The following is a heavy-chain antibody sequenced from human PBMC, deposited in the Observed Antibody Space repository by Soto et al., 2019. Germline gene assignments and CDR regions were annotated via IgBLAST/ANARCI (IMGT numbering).Heavy chain of an antibody. V-gene: IGHV3-23*01. CDR2: ISGSGGST. J-gene: IGHJ6*03. CDR1: GFTFSSYA. D-gene: IGHD3-3*01. CDR3: ASIHYDFWSGLEYYYYMDV. Sequence: PGGSLSLSCAASGFTFSSYAMSWVRQAPGKGLEWVSAISGSGGSTYYADDVKGRFTISRHNSKNTLYLQMNSLRAEDTAVYYCASIHYDFWSGLEYYYYMDVWGKGTTVTVSS.